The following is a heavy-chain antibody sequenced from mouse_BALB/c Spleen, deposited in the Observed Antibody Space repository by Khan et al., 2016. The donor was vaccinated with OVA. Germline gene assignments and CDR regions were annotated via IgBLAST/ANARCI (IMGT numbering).Heavy chain of an antibody. V-gene: IGHV1-77*01. CDR1: GYTFTDYY. CDR2: ISPGSGDT. D-gene: IGHD1-2*01. J-gene: IGHJ3*01. CDR3: ARRNDFGYTGAY. Sequence: QVQLQQSGAELARPGASVKLSCKASGYTFTDYYINWVKQRTGQGLEWIGEISPGSGDTYYNEKFKGKATLTADKSSTTAYMQLSSLTSEASAVYFWARRNDFGYTGAYWGQGTLVTVSA.